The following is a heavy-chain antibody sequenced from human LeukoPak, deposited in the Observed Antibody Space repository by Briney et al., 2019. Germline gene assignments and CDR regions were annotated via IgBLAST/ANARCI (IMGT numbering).Heavy chain of an antibody. CDR2: ISDSGSTT. Sequence: GGSLRLSCTASGFIFSTDKMTWVRQAPGKGLEWLSDISDSGSTTNYANSVKGRFTISRDNAQNSLFLQMNSLRDDDTAVYYCARSITLIRGATLPIDYWGLGSLVTVSS. D-gene: IGHD3-10*01. V-gene: IGHV3-48*02. J-gene: IGHJ4*02. CDR1: GFIFSTDK. CDR3: ARSITLIRGATLPIDY.